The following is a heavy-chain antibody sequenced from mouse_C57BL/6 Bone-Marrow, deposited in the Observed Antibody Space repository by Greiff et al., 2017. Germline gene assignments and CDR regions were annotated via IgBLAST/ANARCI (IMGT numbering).Heavy chain of an antibody. V-gene: IGHV1-72*01. J-gene: IGHJ1*03. CDR3: AHGNYFYWYFAV. D-gene: IGHD2-1*01. CDR1: GYTFTSYW. Sequence: VQLQQPGAELVKPGASVKLSCKASGYTFTSYWMHWVKQRPGRGLEWIGRIDPNSGGTKYNEKVKSKATLTVDKPSSTAYIQLSSLTSEDSAVYYCAHGNYFYWYFAVWGTGTTVTVSA. CDR2: IDPNSGGT.